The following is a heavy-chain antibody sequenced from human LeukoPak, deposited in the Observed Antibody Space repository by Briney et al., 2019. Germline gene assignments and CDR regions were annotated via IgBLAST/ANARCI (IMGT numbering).Heavy chain of an antibody. Sequence: SETLSLTCTVSGGSISTYYWSWIRQPPGKGLEWIGYIYYSGSTNYNPSLKSRVTISVDTSKNQFSLKLSSVTAADTAVYYCARDHCNDGSCYSYEVWGQGTLVTVSS. CDR1: GGSISTYY. CDR3: ARDHCNDGSCYSYEV. D-gene: IGHD2-15*01. J-gene: IGHJ4*02. V-gene: IGHV4-59*08. CDR2: IYYSGST.